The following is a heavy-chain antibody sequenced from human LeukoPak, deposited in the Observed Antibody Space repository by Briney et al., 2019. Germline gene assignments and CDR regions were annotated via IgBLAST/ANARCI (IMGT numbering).Heavy chain of an antibody. CDR2: FYYSGST. J-gene: IGHJ4*02. CDR1: GGSISSYY. CDR3: ARSQRWFDY. V-gene: IGHV4-59*01. D-gene: IGHD4-23*01. Sequence: SETLSLTCTVSGGSISSYYWSWIRQPPGKGLEWIGYFYYSGSTNYNPSLKSRVTISVDTSKNQFSLKLSSVTAADTAVYYCARSQRWFDYWGQGTLVTVSS.